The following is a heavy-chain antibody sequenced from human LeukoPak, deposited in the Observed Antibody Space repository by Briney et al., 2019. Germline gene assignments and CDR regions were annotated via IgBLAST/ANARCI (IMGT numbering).Heavy chain of an antibody. D-gene: IGHD4-17*01. CDR1: GFIFSSNG. Sequence: GGSLRLSCAASGFIFSSNGMNWVRQAPGRGLEWVSYISSESSTIYYADFVKGRFTISRDNAKNSLYLQMNSLRGEDTAMYYRARADYGDFVGWFDPWGQGTLVTVSS. J-gene: IGHJ5*02. CDR3: ARADYGDFVGWFDP. V-gene: IGHV3-48*01. CDR2: ISSESSTI.